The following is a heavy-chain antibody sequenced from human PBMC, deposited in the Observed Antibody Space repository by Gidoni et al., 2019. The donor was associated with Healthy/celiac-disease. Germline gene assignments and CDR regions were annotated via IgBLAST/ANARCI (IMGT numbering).Heavy chain of an antibody. Sequence: QVQLQESGPGLVKPSQTLSLTCTVSGGSISSGGYYWRWIRQHPGKGLEWIGYIYYSGSTYYNPSLKSRVTISVDTSKNQFSLKLSSVTAADTAVYYCAREDVICSGGSCYSRYGMDVWGQGTTVTVSS. D-gene: IGHD2-15*01. CDR3: AREDVICSGGSCYSRYGMDV. V-gene: IGHV4-31*03. CDR1: GGSISSGGYY. J-gene: IGHJ6*02. CDR2: IYYSGST.